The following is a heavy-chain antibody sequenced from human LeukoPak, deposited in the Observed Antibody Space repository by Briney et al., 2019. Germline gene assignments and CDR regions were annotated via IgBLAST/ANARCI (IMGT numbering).Heavy chain of an antibody. J-gene: IGHJ5*02. Sequence: ASVKVSCKASGYSFTGHYMHWVRQAPGQGLEWMGWINPNSGGTNYAQKFQGRVTMTRDTSISTAYMEPTRLRSDDTAVYYCARQSNKGGFDPWGQGTLVTVSS. V-gene: IGHV1-2*02. CDR3: ARQSNKGGFDP. D-gene: IGHD2/OR15-2a*01. CDR1: GYSFTGHY. CDR2: INPNSGGT.